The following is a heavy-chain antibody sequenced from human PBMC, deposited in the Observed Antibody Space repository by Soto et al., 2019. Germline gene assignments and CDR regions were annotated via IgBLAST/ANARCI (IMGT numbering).Heavy chain of an antibody. Sequence: GASVKVSCKASGGTFSSYAISWVRQAPGQGLEWMGGIIPIFGTANYAQKFQGRVTITADESTSTAYMELSSLRSEDTAVYYCAFRSLVDTAMGPYYYYGMDVWGQGTTVTVSS. CDR2: IIPIFGTA. D-gene: IGHD5-18*01. J-gene: IGHJ6*02. CDR1: GGTFSSYA. V-gene: IGHV1-69*13. CDR3: AFRSLVDTAMGPYYYYGMDV.